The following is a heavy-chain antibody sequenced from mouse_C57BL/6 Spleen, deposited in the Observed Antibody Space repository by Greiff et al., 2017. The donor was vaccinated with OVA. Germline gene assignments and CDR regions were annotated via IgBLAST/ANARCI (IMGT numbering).Heavy chain of an antibody. J-gene: IGHJ1*03. CDR2: ISNGGGST. CDR3: ARRFYGSSFTYWYFDV. V-gene: IGHV5-12*01. Sequence: EVKLMESGGGLVQPGGSLKLSCAASGFTFSDYYMYWVRQTPEKRLEWVAYISNGGGSTYYPDTVKGRFTISRDNAKNTLYLQMSRLKSEDTAMYYCARRFYGSSFTYWYFDVWGTGTTVTVSS. D-gene: IGHD1-1*01. CDR1: GFTFSDYY.